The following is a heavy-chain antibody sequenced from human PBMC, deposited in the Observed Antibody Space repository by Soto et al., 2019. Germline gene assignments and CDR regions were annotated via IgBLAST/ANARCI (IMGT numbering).Heavy chain of an antibody. V-gene: IGHV3-23*01. CDR2: INGSGVNS. CDR1: GFTFTNYW. D-gene: IGHD3-9*01. J-gene: IGHJ6*02. CDR3: ACLYYDILTGPMDV. Sequence: GGSLRLSCVASGFTFTNYWMTWVRQAPGKGLEWVSSINGSGVNSYYADSVKGRFTISRDNAKNVLYLQMSSLRSEDTAVYYCACLYYDILTGPMDVWGQGTTVTVSS.